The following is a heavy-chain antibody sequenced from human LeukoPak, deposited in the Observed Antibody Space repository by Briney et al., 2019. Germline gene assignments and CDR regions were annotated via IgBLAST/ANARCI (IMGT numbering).Heavy chain of an antibody. Sequence: GRSLTLSCAASGFTFSHYGMHWVRQAPGKGPEWVAVIWSDGTNQFYADSVKGRFTISRDDFQKTVFLQMSSLRAEDTAIYYCARDAQRGFDYSNSLQYWGQGTLVTVSS. CDR2: IWSDGTNQ. J-gene: IGHJ4*02. CDR3: ARDAQRGFDYSNSLQY. D-gene: IGHD4-11*01. V-gene: IGHV3-33*01. CDR1: GFTFSHYG.